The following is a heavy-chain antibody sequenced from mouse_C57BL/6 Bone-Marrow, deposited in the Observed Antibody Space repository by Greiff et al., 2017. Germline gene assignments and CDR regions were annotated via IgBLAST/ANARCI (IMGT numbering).Heavy chain of an antibody. CDR3: AGGLGDFDY. CDR1: GFTFSSYG. J-gene: IGHJ2*01. V-gene: IGHV5-6*01. Sequence: DVHLVESGGDLVKPGGSLKLSCAASGFTFSSYGMSWVRQTPDKRLEWVATISSGGSYTYYPDSVKGRFTISRDNAKNTLYLQMSSLKSEDTDMYYCAGGLGDFDYWGQGTTLTVSS. D-gene: IGHD4-1*01. CDR2: ISSGGSYT.